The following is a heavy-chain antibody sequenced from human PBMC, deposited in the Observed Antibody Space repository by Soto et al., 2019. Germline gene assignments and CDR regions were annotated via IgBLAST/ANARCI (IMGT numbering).Heavy chain of an antibody. J-gene: IGHJ4*02. CDR3: ERQRTSVVTQAYFDD. D-gene: IGHD2-21*02. Sequence: PSETLSLTCTVSGGSINSRCYYWGWIRQSPGKGLEWIGSIYYSGSTYYNPSLKSRVAMSVDTYKNQFYLKLRSVSAADPAVYYCERQRTSVVTQAYFDDWGQGSLVTVSS. V-gene: IGHV4-39*01. CDR1: GGSINSRCYY. CDR2: IYYSGST.